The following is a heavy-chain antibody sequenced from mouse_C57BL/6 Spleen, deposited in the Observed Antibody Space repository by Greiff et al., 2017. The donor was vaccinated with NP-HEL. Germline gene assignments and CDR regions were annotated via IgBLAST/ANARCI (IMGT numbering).Heavy chain of an antibody. CDR3: ASEGNYGNYGGFAY. J-gene: IGHJ3*01. Sequence: VKLMESGPGLVAPSQSLSITCTVSGFSLTSYGVDWVRQSPGKGLEWLGVIWGVGSTNYNSALKSRLSISKDNSKSQVFLKMNSLQTDDTAMYYCASEGNYGNYGGFAYWGQGTLVTVSA. V-gene: IGHV2-6*01. D-gene: IGHD2-1*01. CDR1: GFSLTSYG. CDR2: IWGVGST.